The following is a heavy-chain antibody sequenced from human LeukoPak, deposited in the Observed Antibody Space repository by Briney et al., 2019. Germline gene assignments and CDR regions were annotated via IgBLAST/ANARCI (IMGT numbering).Heavy chain of an antibody. CDR1: GGSFSGYY. D-gene: IGHD2-15*01. Sequence: NPSETLSLTCAVYGGSFSGYYWSWIRRPPAKGLEWSGEINHNGSTNYNPSLKSRVTISVDTSKNQFSLKLSPVTAADTAVYYCARGARYCRGGSCYSFAFDIWGQGTMVSVSS. CDR2: INHNGST. V-gene: IGHV4-34*01. CDR3: ARGARYCRGGSCYSFAFDI. J-gene: IGHJ3*02.